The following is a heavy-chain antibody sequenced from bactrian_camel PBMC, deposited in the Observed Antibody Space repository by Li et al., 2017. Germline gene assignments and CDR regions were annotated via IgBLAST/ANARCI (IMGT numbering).Heavy chain of an antibody. Sequence: HVQLMESGGGLVQPGGSLRLSCVASGFTFSSYWMYWVRQAPGKGLEWVANINSGRDTTNYADSVKGRFTIDRDNAKNTVYLQMNSLKPEDTATFYCVRDDGWSTGLYWGQGTQVTVS. CDR2: INSGRDTT. CDR3: VRDDGWSTGLY. CDR1: GFTFSSYW. V-gene: IGHV3S1*01. J-gene: IGHJ4*01. D-gene: IGHD5*01.